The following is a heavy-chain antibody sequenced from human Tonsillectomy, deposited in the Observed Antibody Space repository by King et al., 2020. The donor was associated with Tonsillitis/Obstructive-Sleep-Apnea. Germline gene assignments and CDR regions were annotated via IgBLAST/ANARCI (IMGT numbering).Heavy chain of an antibody. CDR1: GFTFSSYA. CDR3: ARSYGSGYRDYYYYGMDV. CDR2: ILYDGSNT. Sequence: QLVQSGGGVVQPGRSLRLSCAASGFTFSSYAMHWVRQAPGKGLEWVAVILYDGSNTYYADSVKGRFTISRDNSKNTLYLQMNSLRAEDTAVYYCARSYGSGYRDYYYYGMDVWGQGTTVTVSS. D-gene: IGHD3-10*01. V-gene: IGHV3-30-3*01. J-gene: IGHJ6*02.